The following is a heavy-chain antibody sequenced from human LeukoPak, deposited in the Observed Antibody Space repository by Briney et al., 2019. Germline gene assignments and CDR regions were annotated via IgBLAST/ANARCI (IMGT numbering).Heavy chain of an antibody. J-gene: IGHJ4*02. CDR1: GGSFSGYY. Sequence: PSETLSLTCAVYGGSFSGYYWSWIRQPPGKGLEWIGEINHSGSTNYNPSLKSRVTISVDTSKNQFSPKLSSVTAADTAVYYCARGRIAHYWGQGTLVTVSS. CDR2: INHSGST. D-gene: IGHD2-15*01. CDR3: ARGRIAHY. V-gene: IGHV4-34*01.